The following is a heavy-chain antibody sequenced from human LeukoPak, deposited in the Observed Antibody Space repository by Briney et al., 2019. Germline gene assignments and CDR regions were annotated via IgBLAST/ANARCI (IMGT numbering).Heavy chain of an antibody. CDR2: IHYSGST. Sequence: KSSETLSLTCTVSGGSISSGDYHWSWIRQPPGKGLEWIGYIHYSGSTFYNPSLKSRVSISVDTSKNQFSLKLSSVTAADTAVYYCAREKRSYYYYGMDVWGQGTTVTVSS. CDR1: GGSISSGDYH. J-gene: IGHJ6*02. CDR3: AREKRSYYYYGMDV. V-gene: IGHV4-30-4*01.